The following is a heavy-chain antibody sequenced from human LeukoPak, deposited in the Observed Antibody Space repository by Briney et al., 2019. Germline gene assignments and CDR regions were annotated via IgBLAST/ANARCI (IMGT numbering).Heavy chain of an antibody. CDR1: GLTFSSCS. CDR2: ISGSGGNT. Sequence: GGSLRLSCAASGLTFSSCSMTWVRQAPGKGLEWVSCISGSGGNTYYADSVKRRFTIFRDNSKNTLYLQLNSLRAEDTAIYYCANGRGPNTGPTLDYWGQGTLVTVSS. D-gene: IGHD2-15*01. CDR3: ANGRGPNTGPTLDY. V-gene: IGHV3-23*01. J-gene: IGHJ4*02.